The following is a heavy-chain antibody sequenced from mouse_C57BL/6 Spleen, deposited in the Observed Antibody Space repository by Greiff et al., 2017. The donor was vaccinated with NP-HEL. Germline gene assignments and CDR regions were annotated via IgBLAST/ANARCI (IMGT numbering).Heavy chain of an antibody. CDR3: RGNYGRNRYFDV. Sequence: QVQLQQSGAELVRPGASVTLSCKASGYTFTDYEMHWVKQTPVHGLEWIGAIDPKTGGTAYNQKFKGKAILTADKSSSTAYMELRSLTSEDSAVYYCRGNYGRNRYFDVWGTGTTVTVSS. CDR2: IDPKTGGT. D-gene: IGHD1-1*01. CDR1: GYTFTDYE. V-gene: IGHV1-15*01. J-gene: IGHJ1*03.